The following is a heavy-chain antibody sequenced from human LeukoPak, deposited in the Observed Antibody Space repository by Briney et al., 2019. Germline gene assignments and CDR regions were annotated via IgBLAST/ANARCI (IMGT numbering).Heavy chain of an antibody. CDR2: IKQDGSEK. CDR3: AREGIVVVVAAALWFDP. Sequence: GGSLRLSCAASGFTFNNHVMHWVRQAPGKGLEWVANIKQDGSEKYYVDSVKGRFTISRDNAKNSLYLQMNSLRAEDTAVYYCAREGIVVVVAAALWFDPWGQGTLVTVSS. V-gene: IGHV3-7*01. J-gene: IGHJ5*02. CDR1: GFTFNNHV. D-gene: IGHD2-15*01.